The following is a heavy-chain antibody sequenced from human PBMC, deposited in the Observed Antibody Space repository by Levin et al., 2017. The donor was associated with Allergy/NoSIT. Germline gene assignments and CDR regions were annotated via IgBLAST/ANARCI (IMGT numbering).Heavy chain of an antibody. CDR2: IINTANSRTT. J-gene: IGHJ4*02. D-gene: IGHD3-10*01. CDR3: ARVYSSDWSGSYFDY. Sequence: AGGSLILSFPPSFFPFLSPSLSFFLPSPLKGLSCVGRIINTANSRTTEYAASVKGRFTISRDDSKNSLFLQMNSLKSEDTALYYCARVYSSDWSGSYFDYWGQGTLVTVSS. CDR1: FFPFLSPS. V-gene: IGHV3-72*01.